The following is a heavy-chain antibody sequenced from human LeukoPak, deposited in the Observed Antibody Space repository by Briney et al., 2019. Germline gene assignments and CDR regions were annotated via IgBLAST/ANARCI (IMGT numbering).Heavy chain of an antibody. CDR1: GFTFSDYW. D-gene: IGHD3-22*01. V-gene: IGHV3-7*04. CDR2: IKQDGSEK. Sequence: EGSLRLSCAASGFTFSDYWMSWVRQAPGKGLEWVANIKQDGSEKYYVDSVKGRFTISRDNAKNSLYLQMNSLRAEDTAVYYCARGDSSGYYAYWGQGTLVTVFS. CDR3: ARGDSSGYYAY. J-gene: IGHJ4*02.